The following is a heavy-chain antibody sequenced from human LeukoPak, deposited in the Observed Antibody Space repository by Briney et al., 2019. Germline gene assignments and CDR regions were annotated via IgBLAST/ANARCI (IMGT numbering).Heavy chain of an antibody. CDR2: ISGSGGST. CDR3: AKVFSTYYFDS. Sequence: GGSLRLSCAASGFTFSSYAISWVRQAPGKGLEWVSAISGSGGSTYYADSVKGRFTISRDNSKNTIYLQMDSLRAEDTAIYYCAKVFSTYYFDSWGQGTLVTVSS. CDR1: GFTFSSYA. J-gene: IGHJ4*02. V-gene: IGHV3-23*01. D-gene: IGHD2/OR15-2a*01.